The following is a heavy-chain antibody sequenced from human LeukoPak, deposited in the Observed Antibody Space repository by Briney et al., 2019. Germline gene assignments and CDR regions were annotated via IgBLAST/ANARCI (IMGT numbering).Heavy chain of an antibody. CDR3: AREYLDFDY. Sequence: SGGSVRLFYAASGFHFRSYGMHWVRQAPGKGLEGVAVITYDGSNKYYADSVKGRFTISRDNSKNTLYLKMNSLRAEDTAVYYCAREYLDFDYWGQGTLVTVSS. V-gene: IGHV3-30*03. D-gene: IGHD2-2*01. J-gene: IGHJ4*02. CDR1: GFHFRSYG. CDR2: ITYDGSNK.